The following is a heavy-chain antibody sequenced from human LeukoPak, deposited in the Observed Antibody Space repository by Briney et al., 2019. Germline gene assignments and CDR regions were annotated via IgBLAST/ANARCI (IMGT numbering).Heavy chain of an antibody. CDR2: IYHSGSR. D-gene: IGHD3-10*01. J-gene: IGHJ6*02. V-gene: IGHV4-30-4*01. CDR1: GDSISSGDYY. Sequence: SQTLSLTCTVSGDSISSGDYYWSWIRQPPGKDLEWIGYIYHSGSRYYNPSLKTRVSISKDASKNQFSLKLISVTAADTAIYFCARATGRPKGSGTFNYYYGLDVWGQGTTVTVSS. CDR3: ARATGRPKGSGTFNYYYGLDV.